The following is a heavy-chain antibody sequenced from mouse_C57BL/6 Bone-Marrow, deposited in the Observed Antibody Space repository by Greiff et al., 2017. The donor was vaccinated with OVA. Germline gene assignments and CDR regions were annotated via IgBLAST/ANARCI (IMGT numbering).Heavy chain of an antibody. Sequence: VQLVESGPELVKPGASVKISCKASGYTFTDYYINWVKQRPGQGLEWIGWIFPGSGSTYYNEKFKGKATLTVDKSSSTAYMLLSSLTSEDSAVYFCARWGYYYGSSYSDYWGQGTTLTVSS. D-gene: IGHD1-1*01. CDR3: ARWGYYYGSSYSDY. V-gene: IGHV1-75*01. J-gene: IGHJ2*01. CDR1: GYTFTDYY. CDR2: IFPGSGST.